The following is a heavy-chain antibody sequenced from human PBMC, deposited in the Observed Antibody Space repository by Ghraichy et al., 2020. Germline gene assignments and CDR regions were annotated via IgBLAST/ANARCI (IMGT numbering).Heavy chain of an antibody. CDR3: AKGLSGGYSYDAFDI. CDR2: ISSSGAGT. CDR1: GFTFSSYA. Sequence: GGSLRLSCAASGFTFSSYAMTWVRQAPGKGLKWVSGISSSGAGTYHADSVKGRFTISRDNSKNTLYPQMNSLRAEDTAVYYCAKGLSGGYSYDAFDIWGQGTMVTVSS. V-gene: IGHV3-23*01. D-gene: IGHD1-26*01. J-gene: IGHJ3*02.